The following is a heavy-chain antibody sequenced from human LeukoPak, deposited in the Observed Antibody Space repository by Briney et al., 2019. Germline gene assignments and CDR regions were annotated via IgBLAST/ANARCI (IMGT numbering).Heavy chain of an antibody. D-gene: IGHD5-12*01. CDR2: INPNSGGT. J-gene: IGHJ6*02. V-gene: IGHV1-2*02. Sequence: ASVKVSCKASGYTLTGYYMHWVRQAPGQGLEWMGWINPNSGGTNYAQKFQGRVTMTRDTSISIAYMELSRLRSDDTAVYYCARDDGGGYDTDYYYYYGMDVWGQGTTVTVSS. CDR3: ARDDGGGYDTDYYYYYGMDV. CDR1: GYTLTGYY.